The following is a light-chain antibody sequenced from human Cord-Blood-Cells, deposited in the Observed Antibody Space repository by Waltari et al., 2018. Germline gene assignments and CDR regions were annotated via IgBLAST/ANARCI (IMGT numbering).Light chain of an antibody. V-gene: IGKV1-8*01. J-gene: IGKJ2*01. CDR1: QGISSY. CDR3: QQYYSYPHT. Sequence: AIRLTQSPSPLSASTGDRVTITCLASQGISSYLAWYQQKPGKAPKLLIYAASTLQSGVPSRFSGSGSGTDFTLTISCLQSEDFATYYCQQYYSYPHTFGQGTKLEIK. CDR2: AAS.